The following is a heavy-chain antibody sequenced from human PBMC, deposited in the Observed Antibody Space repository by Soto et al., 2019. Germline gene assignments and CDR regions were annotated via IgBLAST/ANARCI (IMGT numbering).Heavy chain of an antibody. D-gene: IGHD3-10*01. CDR3: AMAVYFDPSGSFYLAS. Sequence: SATLSLTCSVSRGSITSSGYYWSWIRQHPGKGLEWIGYVYYSGSTNYNPSLQSRVTMSVDTSKNQFSLRLSSVTAADTAVYYCAMAVYFDPSGSFYLASWGLATLVTVAS. J-gene: IGHJ4*02. CDR2: VYYSGST. CDR1: RGSITSSGYY. V-gene: IGHV4-61*05.